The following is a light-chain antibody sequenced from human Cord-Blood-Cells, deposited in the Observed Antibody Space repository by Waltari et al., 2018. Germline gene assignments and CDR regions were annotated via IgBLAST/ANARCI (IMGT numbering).Light chain of an antibody. V-gene: IGKV3-11*01. CDR2: DAS. J-gene: IGKJ5*01. Sequence: EIVLTQSPATLSLSPGERATLSCRASQSVSSYLACHQHRPGQAPRLLIHDASNRATGLPARFSGSGAGTDFTLTISSLEPEDFAVYYCQQRSNWPITFGQGTRLEIK. CDR3: QQRSNWPIT. CDR1: QSVSSY.